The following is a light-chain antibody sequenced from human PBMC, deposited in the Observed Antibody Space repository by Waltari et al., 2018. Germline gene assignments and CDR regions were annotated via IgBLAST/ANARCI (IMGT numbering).Light chain of an antibody. CDR2: DAS. V-gene: IGKV3-11*01. CDR1: QGVGSH. Sequence: IVLTQSPATLSLSPGPRATLSCWASQGVGSHLAWYQQKRGQAPRLLIYDASKRATGIPVRFSGSGFGTDFTLTIDSLESEDFGVYYCQQRSKWPPMFGQGTKVEIK. J-gene: IGKJ1*01. CDR3: QQRSKWPPM.